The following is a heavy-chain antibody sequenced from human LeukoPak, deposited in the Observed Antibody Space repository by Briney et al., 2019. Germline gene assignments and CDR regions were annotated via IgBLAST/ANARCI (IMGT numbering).Heavy chain of an antibody. CDR1: GFTFSSYD. D-gene: IGHD4-23*01. J-gene: IGHJ3*02. CDR2: IGTAGDT. V-gene: IGHV3-13*01. Sequence: GGSLRLSCAASGFTFSSYDMHWVRQATGKGLEWVSAIGTAGDTYYPGSVKGRFTISRENAKNSLYLQMNSLRAGDTAVYYCARGGATVVTDAFDNWGQGTMVTVSS. CDR3: ARGGATVVTDAFDN.